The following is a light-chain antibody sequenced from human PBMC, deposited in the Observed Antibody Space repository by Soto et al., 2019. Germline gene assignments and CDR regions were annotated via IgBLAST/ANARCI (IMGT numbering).Light chain of an antibody. J-gene: IGKJ1*01. CDR3: QQYTNWPPWT. Sequence: EIVTTQSPATLSVSPGERATLSCRASQSVSRDLAWYQQKPGQAPRLLIYGASTRAAGIPARFSGSGSGTEFTLTISSLQSEDFAVYYCQQYTNWPPWTFGRGTKVDIK. V-gene: IGKV3-15*01. CDR1: QSVSRD. CDR2: GAS.